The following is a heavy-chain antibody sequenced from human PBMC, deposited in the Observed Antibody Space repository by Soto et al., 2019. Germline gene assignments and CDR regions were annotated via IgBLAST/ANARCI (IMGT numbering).Heavy chain of an antibody. CDR1: GFTFSASD. D-gene: IGHD3-16*01. CDR2: IGTRHDA. V-gene: IGHV3-13*01. J-gene: IGHJ5*02. CDR3: ARQASYWHGGGGWFDP. Sequence: EVQLVESGGGLVQPGGSLRLSCAASGFTFSASDMHWVRQATGKGLEWVSAIGTRHDAYYADSVKGRFTTYRENAKNSLYLQMNSLRAEDTAVYYCARQASYWHGGGGWFDPWGQGILVTVSS.